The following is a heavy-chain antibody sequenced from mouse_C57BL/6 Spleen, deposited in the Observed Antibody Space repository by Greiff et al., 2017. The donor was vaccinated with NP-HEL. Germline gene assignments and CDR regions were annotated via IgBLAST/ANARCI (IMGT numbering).Heavy chain of an antibody. Sequence: VQLKESGGGLVKPGGSLKLSCAASGFTFSSYAMSWVRQTPEKRLEWVATISDGGSYTYYPDNVKGRFTISRDNAKNNLYLQMSHLKSEDTAMYYCARDYDSYFDYWGQGTTLTVSS. V-gene: IGHV5-4*01. D-gene: IGHD2-4*01. CDR3: ARDYDSYFDY. J-gene: IGHJ2*01. CDR2: ISDGGSYT. CDR1: GFTFSSYA.